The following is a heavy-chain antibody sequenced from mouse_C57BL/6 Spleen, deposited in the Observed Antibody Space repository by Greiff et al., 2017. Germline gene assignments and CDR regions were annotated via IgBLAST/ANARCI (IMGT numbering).Heavy chain of an antibody. CDR3: EREVYSNHGGVAY. V-gene: IGHV1-72*01. J-gene: IGHJ3*01. CDR2: FDPNSGGT. Sequence: QVQLQQPGAELVKPGASVKLSCKASGYTFTSYWMHWVKQRPGRGLEWIGRFDPNSGGTKYNEKFKSKATLTVDKPSSTAYMQLSSLTSEDSAVYYGEREVYSNHGGVAYWGQGTLVTVSA. D-gene: IGHD2-5*01. CDR1: GYTFTSYW.